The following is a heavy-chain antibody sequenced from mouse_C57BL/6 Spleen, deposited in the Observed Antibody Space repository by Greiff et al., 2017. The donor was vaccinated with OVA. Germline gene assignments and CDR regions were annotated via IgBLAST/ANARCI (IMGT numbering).Heavy chain of an antibody. V-gene: IGHV1-15*01. CDR1: GYTFTDYE. CDR2: IDPETGGT. J-gene: IGHJ4*01. CDR3: TSEGYPRAMDY. Sequence: VQLQESGAELVRPGASVTLSCKASGYTFTDYEMHWVKQTPVHGLEWIGAIDPETGGTAYNQKFKGKAILTADKSSSTAYMELRSLTSEDSAVYYCTSEGYPRAMDYWGQGTSVTVSS.